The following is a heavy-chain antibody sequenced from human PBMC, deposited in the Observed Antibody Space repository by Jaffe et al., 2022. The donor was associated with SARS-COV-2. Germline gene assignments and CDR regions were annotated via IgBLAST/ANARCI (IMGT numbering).Heavy chain of an antibody. D-gene: IGHD3-10*01. Sequence: QVQLVESGGGVVQPGRSLRLSCAASGFTFSSYAMHWVRQAPGKGLEWVAVISYDGSNKYYADSVKGRFTISRDNSKNTLYLQMNSLRAEDTAMYYCARDYGSGMYYYYMDVWGKGTTVTVSS. J-gene: IGHJ6*03. V-gene: IGHV3-30*04. CDR1: GFTFSSYA. CDR2: ISYDGSNK. CDR3: ARDYGSGMYYYYMDV.